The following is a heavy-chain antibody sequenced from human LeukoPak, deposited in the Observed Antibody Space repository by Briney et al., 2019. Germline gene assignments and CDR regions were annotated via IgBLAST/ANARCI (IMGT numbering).Heavy chain of an antibody. J-gene: IGHJ5*02. D-gene: IGHD3-3*01. CDR1: GFTFSSYW. V-gene: IGHV3-7*01. Sequence: GGSLRLSCAASGFTFSSYWMSWFRQAPGKGLEWVANIKQDGSEKYYVDSVKGRFTISRDNAKNSLYPQMNSLRAEDTAVYYCAREVNYDFWSGSADWFDPWGQGTLVTVSS. CDR2: IKQDGSEK. CDR3: AREVNYDFWSGSADWFDP.